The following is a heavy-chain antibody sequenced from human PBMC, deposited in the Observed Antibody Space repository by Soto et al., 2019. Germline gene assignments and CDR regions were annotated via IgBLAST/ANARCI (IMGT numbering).Heavy chain of an antibody. CDR2: IIPIFGTA. CDR1: GGTFSIYA. J-gene: IGHJ6*02. V-gene: IGHV1-69*01. D-gene: IGHD2-21*01. CDR3: ARVSSWGGNYYYYYGMDG. Sequence: SVKVSGKGSGGTFSIYAISWVRPAPGQVLEWMGGIIPIFGTANYAQKFQGRVTITADESTSTAYMELSSLRSEDTAVYYCARVSSWGGNYYYYYGMDGWGQGTTVTVS.